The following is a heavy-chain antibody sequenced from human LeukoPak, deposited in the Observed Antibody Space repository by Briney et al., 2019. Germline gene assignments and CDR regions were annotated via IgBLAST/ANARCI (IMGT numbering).Heavy chain of an antibody. CDR3: ARAAVIAARRDDAFDI. D-gene: IGHD6-6*01. CDR1: GYTFTGYY. V-gene: IGHV1-2*06. Sequence: ASVKVSCKASGYTFTGYYMHWVRQAPGQGLEWMGRINPNSGGTNYAQKFQGRVTMTRDTSISTAYMELSRLRSDDTAVYYCARAAVIAARRDDAFDIWGQGTMVTVSS. CDR2: INPNSGGT. J-gene: IGHJ3*02.